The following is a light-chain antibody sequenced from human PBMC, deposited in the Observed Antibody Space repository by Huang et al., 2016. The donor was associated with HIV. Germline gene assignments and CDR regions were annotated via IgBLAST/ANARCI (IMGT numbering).Light chain of an antibody. CDR2: GAS. CDR1: QSVSTN. CDR3: QQYNSWPPLFT. Sequence: EVLLTQSPATLSVSPGERATLVCRASQSVSTNLDWYQQKPGQAPRLLIYGASTRATGVPARFSGSGAGTEFTLTISSLQSEDSAVYYCQQYNSWPPLFTFGPGTKVDIK. V-gene: IGKV3-15*01. J-gene: IGKJ3*01.